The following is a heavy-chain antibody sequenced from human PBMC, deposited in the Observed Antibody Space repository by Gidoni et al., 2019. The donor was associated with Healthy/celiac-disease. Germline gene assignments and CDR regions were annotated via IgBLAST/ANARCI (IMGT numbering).Heavy chain of an antibody. Sequence: EVQLVESGGGLVEPGGSLRLSCAASGFTFSNAWMSWVRQAPGKGLEWVGRIKSKTDGGTTDYAAPVKGRFTISRDDSKNTLYLQMNSLKTEDTAVYYCTTVWWELGEYYFDYWGQGTLVTVSS. CDR1: GFTFSNAW. CDR3: TTVWWELGEYYFDY. D-gene: IGHD1-26*01. CDR2: IKSKTDGGTT. V-gene: IGHV3-15*01. J-gene: IGHJ4*02.